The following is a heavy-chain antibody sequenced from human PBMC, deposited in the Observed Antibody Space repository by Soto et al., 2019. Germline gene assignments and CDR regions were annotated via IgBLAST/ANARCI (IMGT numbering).Heavy chain of an antibody. CDR1: GFTFNNAW. V-gene: IGHV3-15*07. Sequence: EVQLVESGGGLVKPGGSLRLSCAASGFTFNNAWVNWVRQGPGKGLERVGRIKSKADGGTTAYAPPVKGRFSISRDSSKNTLYLQINSLKTEDTAVYYCSTVEFYGDYVEWGQGTLVTVSS. D-gene: IGHD4-17*01. J-gene: IGHJ4*02. CDR2: IKSKADGGTT. CDR3: STVEFYGDYVE.